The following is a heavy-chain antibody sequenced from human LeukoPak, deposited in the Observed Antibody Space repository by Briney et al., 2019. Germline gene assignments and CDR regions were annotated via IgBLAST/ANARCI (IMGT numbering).Heavy chain of an antibody. Sequence: ASAKVSCKASGYTFTSYGISWVRQAPGQGLEWMGWISAYNGNTNYAQKLQGRVTMTTDTSTSTAYMELRSLRSDDTAVYYCARECGSCYNRIFQHWGQGTLVTVSS. J-gene: IGHJ1*01. CDR1: GYTFTSYG. CDR3: ARECGSCYNRIFQH. D-gene: IGHD2-15*01. V-gene: IGHV1-18*01. CDR2: ISAYNGNT.